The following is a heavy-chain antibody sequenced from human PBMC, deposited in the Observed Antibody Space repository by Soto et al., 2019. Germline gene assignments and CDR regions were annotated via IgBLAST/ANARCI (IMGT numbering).Heavy chain of an antibody. J-gene: IGHJ4*02. D-gene: IGHD2-15*01. Sequence: PGGSLRLSCGASGFTFSNYGMTWVRQAPGKGLEWVSTISGSGDRAFYADPVKGRFTISRDNSKNTLYLQMNSLRAEDTAVYYCEGYCSGGSCPIDYWGQGTLVTVS. V-gene: IGHV3-23*01. CDR2: ISGSGDRA. CDR1: GFTFSNYG. CDR3: EGYCSGGSCPIDY.